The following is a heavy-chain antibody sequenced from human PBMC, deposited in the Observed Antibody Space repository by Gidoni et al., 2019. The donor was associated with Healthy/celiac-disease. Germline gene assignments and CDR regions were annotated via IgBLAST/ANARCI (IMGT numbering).Heavy chain of an antibody. CDR1: GFTFSSYA. J-gene: IGHJ6*02. CDR3: AKAGPDVGDPIPVLGMDV. V-gene: IGHV3-23*01. CDR2: ISGSGGST. Sequence: EVQLLESGGGLVLPGGSLRLSCAASGFTFSSYAMSWVRQAPGKGLEWVSAISGSGGSTYYADAGKGRFTISRDNSKNTLYLQMNSLRAEDTAVYYCAKAGPDVGDPIPVLGMDVWGQGTTVTVSS. D-gene: IGHD4-17*01.